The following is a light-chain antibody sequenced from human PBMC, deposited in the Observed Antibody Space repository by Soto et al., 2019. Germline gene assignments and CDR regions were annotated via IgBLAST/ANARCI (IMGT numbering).Light chain of an antibody. CDR3: QQSYSTPWT. CDR2: SAS. J-gene: IGKJ1*01. Sequence: DIQMTQSPSSLSASVGDRVTITCRASQSISSYLNWYHQKPGKAPKLPIYSASSLQSGVPSRFSGSGSGTDFTLTISSLQPEDFATYYCQQSYSTPWTFGQGTNVEIK. CDR1: QSISSY. V-gene: IGKV1-39*01.